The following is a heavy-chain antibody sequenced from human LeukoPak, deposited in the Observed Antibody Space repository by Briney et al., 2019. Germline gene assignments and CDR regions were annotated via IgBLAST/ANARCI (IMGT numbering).Heavy chain of an antibody. J-gene: IGHJ3*02. CDR1: GGSISSYY. CDR3: ARAKYCSSTNCYQGAFDI. V-gene: IGHV4-59*01. CDR2: IYYSGIT. Sequence: SETLSLTCTVSGGSISSYYCSWIRQPPGKGLEWIGYIYYSGITIYNPSLKSRVTISVDTSKNQFSLKLSSVTAADAAVYYCARAKYCSSTNCYQGAFDIWGQGTMVTVSS. D-gene: IGHD2-2*01.